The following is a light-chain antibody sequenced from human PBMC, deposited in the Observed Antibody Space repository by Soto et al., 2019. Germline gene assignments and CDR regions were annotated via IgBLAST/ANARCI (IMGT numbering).Light chain of an antibody. CDR3: GSYTGSIYV. V-gene: IGLV2-14*01. CDR1: SRDVGGYKF. Sequence: QSVLTQPASVSGSPGQSITISCTGTSRDVGGYKFVSWYQQHPGTAPKLLIYEVSNRPSGVSSRFSGSKSGNTASLTISGLQAEDEADYFCGSYTGSIYVFGNGTKLTVL. J-gene: IGLJ1*01. CDR2: EVS.